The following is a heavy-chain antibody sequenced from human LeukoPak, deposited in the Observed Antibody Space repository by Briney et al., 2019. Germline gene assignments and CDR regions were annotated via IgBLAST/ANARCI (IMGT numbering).Heavy chain of an antibody. V-gene: IGHV1-69*13. Sequence: ASVKVSCKASGGTFSSYAISWVRQAPGQGLEWMGGIIPIFGTANYAQKFQGRVTITADESTSTAYMELSSLRSEDTAVYYCARDCSSTSCYPTENYGMDVWGQGTTVTVSS. J-gene: IGHJ6*02. CDR2: IIPIFGTA. CDR1: GGTFSSYA. CDR3: ARDCSSTSCYPTENYGMDV. D-gene: IGHD2-2*01.